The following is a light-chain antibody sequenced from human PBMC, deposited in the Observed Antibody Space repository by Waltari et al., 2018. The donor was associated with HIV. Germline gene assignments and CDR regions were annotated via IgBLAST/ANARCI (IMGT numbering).Light chain of an antibody. CDR3: QQSDRTPYT. Sequence: DIQMTQSPSPLSASVGDRVPITCRSSQNVDNYLNWYQQKAGKAPELLIYAASKLQRGVPSRFSGSGSGTDFTLTISGLQPEDVATYFCQQSDRTPYTFGQGTKL. J-gene: IGKJ2*01. CDR2: AAS. V-gene: IGKV1-39*01. CDR1: QNVDNY.